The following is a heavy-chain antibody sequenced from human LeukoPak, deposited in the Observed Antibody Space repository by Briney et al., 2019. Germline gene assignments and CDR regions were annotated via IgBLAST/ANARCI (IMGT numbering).Heavy chain of an antibody. J-gene: IGHJ4*02. CDR2: ISSSGSTI. V-gene: IGHV3-48*03. Sequence: GGSLRLSCAVSGFTFSSYEMNWVRQAPGKGLEWVSYISSSGSTIYYADSVKGRFTISRDNAKNSLYLQMNSLRAEDTAVYYCARSGRDGYNFDYWGQGTLVTVSS. CDR1: GFTFSSYE. D-gene: IGHD5-24*01. CDR3: ARSGRDGYNFDY.